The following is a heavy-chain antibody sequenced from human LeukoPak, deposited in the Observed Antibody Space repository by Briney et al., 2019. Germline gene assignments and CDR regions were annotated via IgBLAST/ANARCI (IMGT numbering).Heavy chain of an antibody. D-gene: IGHD4-17*01. J-gene: IGHJ4*02. CDR3: ARGRPPHDYGTLFDY. V-gene: IGHV4-59*08. CDR1: GGSISGYY. Sequence: SETLSLTCTVSGGSISGYYWSWIRQPPGKGLEWIGYIYYSGSTNYNPSLKSRVTMSVDTSKNQFSLKLSSVTAADTAVYYCARGRPPHDYGTLFDYWGQGTLVTVSS. CDR2: IYYSGST.